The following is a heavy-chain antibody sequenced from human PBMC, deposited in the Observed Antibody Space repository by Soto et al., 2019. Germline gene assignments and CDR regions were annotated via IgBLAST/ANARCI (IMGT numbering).Heavy chain of an antibody. Sequence: LSLTCTVSGDSMSSGAYYWNWIRQHPGKGLEWIGYIYYSGNTYYNPSLKSRIVISVDTSKNQFSLNLGSVTAADTAIYYCASSYSGYLDNWGRGALVTVSS. D-gene: IGHD3-22*01. V-gene: IGHV4-31*03. J-gene: IGHJ4*02. CDR2: IYYSGNT. CDR1: GDSMSSGAYY. CDR3: ASSYSGYLDN.